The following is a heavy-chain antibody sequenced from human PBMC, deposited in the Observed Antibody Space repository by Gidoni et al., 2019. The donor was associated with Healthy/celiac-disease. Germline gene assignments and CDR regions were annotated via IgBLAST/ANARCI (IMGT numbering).Heavy chain of an antibody. CDR1: GFTFDDYA. V-gene: IGHV3-9*01. J-gene: IGHJ3*02. Sequence: EVQLVESGGGLVQPGRSLRLSCAASGFTFDDYAMHWVRQAPGKGLEWVSGISWNSGSIGYADSVKGRFTISRDNAKNSLYLQMNSLRAEDTALYYCAKDLLTKGGEETDAFDIWGQGTMVTVSS. CDR3: AKDLLTKGGEETDAFDI. CDR2: ISWNSGSI.